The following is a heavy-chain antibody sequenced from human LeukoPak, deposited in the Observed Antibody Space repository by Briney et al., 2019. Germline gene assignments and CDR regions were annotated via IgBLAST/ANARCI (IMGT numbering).Heavy chain of an antibody. Sequence: SKTLSLTCTVSGASISSSSYYWGWTRQPPGKGLEWIGSIYYTGSTYYNPSLKSRVTISVDTSKNQFSLKLNSVTAADTAVYYCARLDSSSWSGWFDPWGQGTLVTVSS. CDR3: ARLDSSSWSGWFDP. D-gene: IGHD6-13*01. CDR1: GASISSSSYY. J-gene: IGHJ5*02. V-gene: IGHV4-39*01. CDR2: IYYTGST.